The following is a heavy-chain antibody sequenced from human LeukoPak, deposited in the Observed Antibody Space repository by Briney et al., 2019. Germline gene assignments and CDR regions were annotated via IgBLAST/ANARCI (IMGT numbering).Heavy chain of an antibody. CDR2: IIPIFGTA. V-gene: IGHV1-69*13. J-gene: IGHJ6*03. D-gene: IGHD3-9*01. CDR3: ASLTTGTADYYYYYMDV. CDR1: GGTFSSYA. Sequence: SVKVSCKASGGTFSSYAISWVRQAPGQGLEGMGGIIPIFGTANYAQKFQGRVTITADESTSTAYMELSSLRSEDTAVYYCASLTTGTADYYYYYMDVWGKGTTVTVSS.